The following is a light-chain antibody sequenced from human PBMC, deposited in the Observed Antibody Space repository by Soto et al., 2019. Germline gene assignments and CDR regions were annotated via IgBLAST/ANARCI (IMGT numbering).Light chain of an antibody. CDR3: QAHDSSLSGWV. J-gene: IGLJ3*02. Sequence: QSVLTQPPSVSGAPGQRVTISCTGSSSNIGAGYDVHWYQQLPGTAPKLLSYGNNNRPSGVPDRFSGSKSGHSASLAITGLQAEDEADYYCQAHDSSLSGWVFGEGTKLTVL. V-gene: IGLV1-40*01. CDR2: GNN. CDR1: SSNIGAGYD.